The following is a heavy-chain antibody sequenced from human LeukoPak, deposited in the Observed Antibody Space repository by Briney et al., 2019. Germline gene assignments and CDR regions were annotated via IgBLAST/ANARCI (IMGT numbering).Heavy chain of an antibody. CDR3: AKSKYLGGSYDY. Sequence: GGSLRLSCAASGFTFITYEMNWVRQAPGKGLEWVSGISWNSDMIGYADSVKGRFTISRDNAKNSLYLQMNSLRAEDMALYYCAKSKYLGGSYDYWGQGTLVTVSS. CDR2: ISWNSDMI. V-gene: IGHV3-9*03. J-gene: IGHJ4*02. CDR1: GFTFITYE. D-gene: IGHD3-10*01.